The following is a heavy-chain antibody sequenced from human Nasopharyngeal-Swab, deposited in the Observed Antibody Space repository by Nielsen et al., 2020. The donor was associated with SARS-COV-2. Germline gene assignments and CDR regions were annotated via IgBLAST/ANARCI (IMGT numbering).Heavy chain of an antibody. V-gene: IGHV3-7*01. Sequence: WIRQPPGKGLEWVANIKQDGSGKYYVDSVKGRFTISRDNAKNSLFLQMNSLRAEDTAVYYCARDLWGSVDFWCGYPLNWFDPWGQGTLVTVSS. CDR2: IKQDGSGK. D-gene: IGHD3-3*01. J-gene: IGHJ5*02. CDR3: ARDLWGSVDFWCGYPLNWFDP.